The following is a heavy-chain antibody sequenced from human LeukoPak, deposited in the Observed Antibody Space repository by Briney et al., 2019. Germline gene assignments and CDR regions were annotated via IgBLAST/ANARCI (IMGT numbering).Heavy chain of an antibody. Sequence: ASVKVSCKASGYTFTGYYMHWVRQAPGQGLEWMGWINPNSGGTNYAQKFQGRVTMTRDTSISTAYMELGRLRSDDTAVYYCARECNYYDSSGCFDYWGQGTLVTVSS. V-gene: IGHV1-2*02. J-gene: IGHJ4*02. CDR3: ARECNYYDSSGCFDY. CDR2: INPNSGGT. D-gene: IGHD3-22*01. CDR1: GYTFTGYY.